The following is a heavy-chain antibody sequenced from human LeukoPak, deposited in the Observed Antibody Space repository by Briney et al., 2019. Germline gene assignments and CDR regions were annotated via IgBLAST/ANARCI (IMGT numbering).Heavy chain of an antibody. CDR1: GGTLSSYA. CDR3: ASSGGGCDILTGYPKGPFDY. J-gene: IGHJ4*02. V-gene: IGHV1-69*13. D-gene: IGHD3-9*01. CDR2: IIPIFGTA. Sequence: ASVKVSCKASGGTLSSYAISWVRQAPGQGLEWMGRIIPIFGTANYAQKFQGRVTITGDESTSRAYMELSSLRSEDTAVYYCASSGGGCDILTGYPKGPFDYWGQGTLVTVSS.